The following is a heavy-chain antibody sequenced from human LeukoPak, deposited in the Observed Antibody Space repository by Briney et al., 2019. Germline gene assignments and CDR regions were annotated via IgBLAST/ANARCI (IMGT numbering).Heavy chain of an antibody. V-gene: IGHV3-48*01. CDR3: ARGQLTYCSSTSCYEIPPG. Sequence: GGSLRLSCAASGFTFSSYSMNWVRQAPGKGLEWVSYISSSSSTIYYADPVKGRFTISRDNAKNSLYLQMNSLRAEDTAVYYCARGQLTYCSSTSCYEIPPGWGQGTLVTVSS. CDR1: GFTFSSYS. J-gene: IGHJ4*02. CDR2: ISSSSSTI. D-gene: IGHD2-2*01.